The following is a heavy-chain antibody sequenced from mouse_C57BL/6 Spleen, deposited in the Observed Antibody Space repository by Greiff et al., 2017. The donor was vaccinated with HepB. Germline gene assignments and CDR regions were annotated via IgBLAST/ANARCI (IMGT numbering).Heavy chain of an antibody. CDR1: GYTFTSYG. J-gene: IGHJ4*01. D-gene: IGHD1-1*01. Sequence: QVQLQQSLAELARPGASVKLSCKASGYTFTSYGISWVKQRTGQGLEWIGEIYPRSGNTYYNEKFKGKATLTADKSSSTAYMELRSLTSEDSAVYFCANYGSSSSYAMDYWGQGTSVTVSS. CDR2: IYPRSGNT. CDR3: ANYGSSSSYAMDY. V-gene: IGHV1-81*01.